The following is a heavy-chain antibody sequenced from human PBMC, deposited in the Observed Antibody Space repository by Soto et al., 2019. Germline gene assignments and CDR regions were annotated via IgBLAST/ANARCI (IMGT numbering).Heavy chain of an antibody. D-gene: IGHD6-6*01. CDR1: RDRSAGNY. CDR2: INPHSGGT. CDR3: ACPTGDGSQDTTSFSAY. Sequence: SVKVSWEAPRDRSAGNYRWWARHSPGQGLEWMGWINPHSGGTNYAQKFQGRVTMTRDTSISKAYMELSRLRSDDTAVYYCACPTGDGSQDTTSFSAYWGQRTLVPVSS. V-gene: IGHV1-2*02. J-gene: IGHJ1*01.